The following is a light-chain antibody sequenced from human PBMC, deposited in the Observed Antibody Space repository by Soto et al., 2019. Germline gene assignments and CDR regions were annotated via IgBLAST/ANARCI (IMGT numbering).Light chain of an antibody. CDR3: QQYKTYPLT. V-gene: IGKV1-5*01. CDR2: DAS. CDR1: ENVNTW. Sequence: EIQMTQSPSTLSASVGDRVTITCRASENVNTWLAWYQQKPGKAPTLVIYDASRLEGGVPSRFSGSGSGTDFTLTINSLHPDDFVTYYCQQYKTYPLTFGQGTKVEI. J-gene: IGKJ1*01.